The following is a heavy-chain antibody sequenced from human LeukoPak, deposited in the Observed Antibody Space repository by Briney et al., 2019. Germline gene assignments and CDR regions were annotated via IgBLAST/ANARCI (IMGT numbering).Heavy chain of an antibody. CDR2: ISWNSGSI. D-gene: IGHD2-2*01. V-gene: IGHV3-9*01. J-gene: IGHJ4*02. Sequence: PGGSLRLSCAASGFTFDDYAMHWVRQAPGKGLEWVSGISWNSGSIGYADSVKGRFTISRDNSKNSLYLQMNSLRTEDTALYYCAKMGSTGYEGDYWGQGTLVTVSS. CDR3: AKMGSTGYEGDY. CDR1: GFTFDDYA.